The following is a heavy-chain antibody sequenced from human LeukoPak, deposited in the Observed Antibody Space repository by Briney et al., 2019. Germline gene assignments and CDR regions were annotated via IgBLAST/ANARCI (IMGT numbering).Heavy chain of an antibody. Sequence: GGSLRLSCAASGFTFSTYAKSWVRQAPGKGLEWVSAISDSGTNTHYADSVKGRFTISRDNSKNTLYLQMNSLRAEDTAVYYCAKPDDSNGLEGPDYWGQGTLVIVSS. J-gene: IGHJ4*02. CDR2: ISDSGTNT. CDR3: AKPDDSNGLEGPDY. V-gene: IGHV3-23*01. D-gene: IGHD3-22*01. CDR1: GFTFSTYA.